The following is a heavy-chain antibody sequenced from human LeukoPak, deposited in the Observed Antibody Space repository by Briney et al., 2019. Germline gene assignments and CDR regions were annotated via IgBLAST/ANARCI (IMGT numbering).Heavy chain of an antibody. D-gene: IGHD1-1*01. CDR3: ASKVSTGTTTVKGWFDP. J-gene: IGHJ5*02. Sequence: GGSLRLSCAASGFTFSSYWMHWVRQAPGKGLVWVSRINSDGSSTSYADSVKGRFTISRDNAKNTLYLQMNSLRAEDTAVYYCASKVSTGTTTVKGWFDPWGQGTLVTASS. V-gene: IGHV3-74*01. CDR1: GFTFSSYW. CDR2: INSDGSST.